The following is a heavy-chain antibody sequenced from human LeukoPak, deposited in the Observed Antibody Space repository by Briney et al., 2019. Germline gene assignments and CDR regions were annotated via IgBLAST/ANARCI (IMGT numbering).Heavy chain of an antibody. CDR2: ISSNGDST. V-gene: IGHV3-64*01. Sequence: GGSLRLSCAASGFTFSSYAMHWVRQAPGKGLEYVSAISSNGDSTYYANSVKGRFTISRDNSKNTLYLQMGSLRAEDMAVYYCARGAKGDLYDYWGQGTLVTVPS. J-gene: IGHJ4*02. CDR1: GFTFSSYA. D-gene: IGHD2-21*01. CDR3: ARGAKGDLYDY.